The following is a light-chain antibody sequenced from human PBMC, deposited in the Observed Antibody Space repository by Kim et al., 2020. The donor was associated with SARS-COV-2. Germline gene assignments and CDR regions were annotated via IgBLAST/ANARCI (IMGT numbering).Light chain of an antibody. CDR1: GLTDKY. J-gene: IGLJ2*01. Sequence: VSPDQSDSISFSEEGLTDKYIYWYQQRTAHSLVLVIYNDDKRPCVSPDRFSGSNSGDTATLTILETQAMDDAYYYCQTWDRRRVIFGGGTQLTVL. CDR3: QTWDRRRVI. V-gene: IGLV3-1*01. CDR2: NDD.